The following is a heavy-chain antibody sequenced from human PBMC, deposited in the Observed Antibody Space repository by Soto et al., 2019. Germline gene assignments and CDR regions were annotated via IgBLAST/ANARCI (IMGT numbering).Heavy chain of an antibody. D-gene: IGHD2-15*01. CDR2: IYYSGTT. Sequence: PSETMYLTCTVSGGSISSYYWSLIRQPPGKGLEWIGYIYYSGTTNYNPSLKSRVTISVDTSKNQFSLKLSSVTAADTAVYYCARQYCSGGSCYVFDYWGQGTLVTVSS. J-gene: IGHJ4*02. CDR3: ARQYCSGGSCYVFDY. V-gene: IGHV4-59*08. CDR1: GGSISSYY.